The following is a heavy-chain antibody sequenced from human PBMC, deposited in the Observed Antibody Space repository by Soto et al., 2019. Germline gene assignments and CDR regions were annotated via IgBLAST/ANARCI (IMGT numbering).Heavy chain of an antibody. D-gene: IGHD6-13*01. J-gene: IGHJ4*02. CDR1: GFTFSSYG. Sequence: QVQLVESGGGVVQPGRSLRLSCAASGFTFSSYGMHWVRQAPGKGLEWVAVISYDGSNKYYADSVKGRFTISRDNSKNTLYLQMNSLRAEDTAVYHCAKDFHSSSWLHHFDYWGQGTLVTVSS. CDR3: AKDFHSSSWLHHFDY. V-gene: IGHV3-30*18. CDR2: ISYDGSNK.